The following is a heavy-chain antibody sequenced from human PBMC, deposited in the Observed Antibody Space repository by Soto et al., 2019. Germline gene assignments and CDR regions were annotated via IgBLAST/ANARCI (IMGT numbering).Heavy chain of an antibody. J-gene: IGHJ6*02. CDR1: GGSISSGDYY. CDR3: ARDKKTGGNSGNYYYYGMDV. CDR2: IYYSGST. Sequence: SETLSLTCTVSGGSISSGDYYWSWIRQPPGKGLEWIGYIYYSGSTYYNPSLKSRVTISVDTSKNQFSLKLSSVTAADTAVYYCARDKKTGGNSGNYYYYGMDVWGQGTTVTVSS. D-gene: IGHD2-21*02. V-gene: IGHV4-30-4*01.